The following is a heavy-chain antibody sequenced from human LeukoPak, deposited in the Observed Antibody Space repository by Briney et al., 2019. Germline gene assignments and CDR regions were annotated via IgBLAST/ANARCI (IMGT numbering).Heavy chain of an antibody. J-gene: IGHJ4*02. CDR2: IYHSGST. CDR1: GGSISSGGYS. Sequence: PSQTLSLTCAVSGGSISSGGYSWSWIRQPPGKGLEWIGYIYHSGSTYYNPSLKSRVTISVDRSKNQFSLKLSSVTAADTAVYYCASLIYGDYEGRFDYWGQGSLVTVSS. D-gene: IGHD4-17*01. V-gene: IGHV4-30-2*01. CDR3: ASLIYGDYEGRFDY.